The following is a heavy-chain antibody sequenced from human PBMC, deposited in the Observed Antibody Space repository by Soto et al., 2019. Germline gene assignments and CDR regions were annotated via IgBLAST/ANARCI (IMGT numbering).Heavy chain of an antibody. Sequence: ASVKVSCKVSGYTLTELSMQWVRQAPGKGLEWMGGFDPEDGETIYAQKFQGRVTMTEDTSTDTAYMELSSLRSEDTAVYYCATSDTNSSVDAFDIWGQGTMVTVSS. V-gene: IGHV1-24*01. J-gene: IGHJ3*02. CDR2: FDPEDGET. CDR1: GYTLTELS. CDR3: ATSDTNSSVDAFDI. D-gene: IGHD3-22*01.